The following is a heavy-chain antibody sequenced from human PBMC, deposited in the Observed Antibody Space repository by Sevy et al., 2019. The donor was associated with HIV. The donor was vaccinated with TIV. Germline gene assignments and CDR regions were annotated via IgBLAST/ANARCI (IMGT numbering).Heavy chain of an antibody. CDR2: IYSDGST. Sequence: GGSLRLSCAASGFSVNSNYMTWVRQAPGKGLDWVSIIYSDGSTKYADALKGRFTISRDNSKNTMYLQMNSLSVEDTAVYYCARGGTIFGLVRHYFDYRGQGTLVTVSS. CDR3: ARGGTIFGLVRHYFDY. CDR1: GFSVNSNY. J-gene: IGHJ4*02. V-gene: IGHV3-66*01. D-gene: IGHD3-3*01.